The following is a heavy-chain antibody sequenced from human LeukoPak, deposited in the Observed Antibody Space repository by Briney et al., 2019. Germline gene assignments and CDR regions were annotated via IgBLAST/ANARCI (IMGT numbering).Heavy chain of an antibody. CDR3: ARDNSRILWFGELSDYMDV. Sequence: PGGSLRLSCAASGFTFSDYYITWIRQAPGRGLEWVSYISSSGNNIYYADSVKGRFTISRDNAKNSLYLQMNSLRAEDTAVYYCARDNSRILWFGELSDYMDVWGKGTMVTVSS. CDR2: ISSSGNNI. D-gene: IGHD3-10*01. J-gene: IGHJ6*03. CDR1: GFTFSDYY. V-gene: IGHV3-11*04.